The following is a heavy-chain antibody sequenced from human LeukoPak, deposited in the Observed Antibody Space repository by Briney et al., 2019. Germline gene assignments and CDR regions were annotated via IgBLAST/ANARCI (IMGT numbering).Heavy chain of an antibody. V-gene: IGHV1-2*02. CDR1: GYTFTGYY. Sequence: ASVKVSCKASGYTFTGYYMHWVRQAPGQGLEWMRWINPNSGGTNYAQKFQGRVTMTRDTSISTAYMELSRLRSDDTAVYYCARDRSGLRLGELSIWGQGTMVTVSS. CDR3: ARDRSGLRLGELSI. D-gene: IGHD3-16*01. CDR2: INPNSGGT. J-gene: IGHJ3*02.